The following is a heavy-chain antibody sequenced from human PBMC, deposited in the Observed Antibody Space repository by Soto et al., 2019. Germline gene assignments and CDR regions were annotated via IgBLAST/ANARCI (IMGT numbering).Heavy chain of an antibody. CDR3: VRVLASHDAFDI. J-gene: IGHJ3*02. D-gene: IGHD1-1*01. CDR1: GFTFSNYW. Sequence: GGSLRLSCAASGFTFSNYWMHWVRQAPGKGLVWVSRIYNDGSTTTYADSVKGRLTISRDNAKNTLYLQMNSLRAEVTAVYYCVRVLASHDAFDIWGRGTMVPVSS. V-gene: IGHV3-74*01. CDR2: IYNDGSTT.